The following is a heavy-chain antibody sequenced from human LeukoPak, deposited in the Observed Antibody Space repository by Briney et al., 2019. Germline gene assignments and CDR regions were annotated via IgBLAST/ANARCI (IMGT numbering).Heavy chain of an antibody. CDR1: GFTFSSNV. CDR3: ARAFGYSYGYFDY. Sequence: GGSLRLSCAASGFTFSSNVMIWVRQAPGKGLEWVSSIPASGGSTYYADSVKGRFTISRDNSKNSLYLQMNSLRAEDTAVYYCARAFGYSYGYFDYWGQGTLVTVSS. D-gene: IGHD5-18*01. J-gene: IGHJ4*02. CDR2: IPASGGST. V-gene: IGHV3-23*01.